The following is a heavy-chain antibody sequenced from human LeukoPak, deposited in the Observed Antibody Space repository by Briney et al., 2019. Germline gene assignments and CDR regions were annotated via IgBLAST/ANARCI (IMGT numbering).Heavy chain of an antibody. J-gene: IGHJ4*02. V-gene: IGHV3-30-3*01. Sequence: PGRSLRLSCAASGFTFSSYAMHWVRQAPGKGLEWVAVISYDGSNKYYADSVKGRFTISRDNSKNTLYLQMNSLRAEDTAVYYCAREAGSGFDYWGQGTLVTVSS. CDR2: ISYDGSNK. CDR1: GFTFSSYA. D-gene: IGHD3-10*01. CDR3: AREAGSGFDY.